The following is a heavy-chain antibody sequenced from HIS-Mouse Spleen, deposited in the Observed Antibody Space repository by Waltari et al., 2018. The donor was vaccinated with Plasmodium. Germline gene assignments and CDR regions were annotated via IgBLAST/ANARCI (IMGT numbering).Heavy chain of an antibody. V-gene: IGHV4-39*07. CDR3: ARDRITGTSYFDY. J-gene: IGHJ4*02. Sequence: QLQLQESGPGLVKPSETLSLTCTVSGGSISSSSYYWGWIRQPPGKGLEWIGSIYYGGSTYDNPSLKSRVTISVDTSKSQFSLKLSSVTAADTAVYYCARDRITGTSYFDYWGQGTLVTVSS. D-gene: IGHD1-7*01. CDR2: IYYGGST. CDR1: GGSISSSSYY.